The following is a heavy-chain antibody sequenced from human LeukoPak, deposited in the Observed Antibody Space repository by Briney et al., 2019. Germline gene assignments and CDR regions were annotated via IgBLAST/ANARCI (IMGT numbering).Heavy chain of an antibody. CDR3: ATVYSSYGGDVGY. Sequence: ASVKVSCKASGGTFSSYAISWVRQAPGQGLEWMGGIIPIFGTANYAQKFQGRVPITTDESTSTAYMRLRSLRSEDTAVYYWATVYSSYGGDVGYWGQGTLVTVSS. CDR1: GGTFSSYA. V-gene: IGHV1-69*05. D-gene: IGHD6-19*01. J-gene: IGHJ4*02. CDR2: IIPIFGTA.